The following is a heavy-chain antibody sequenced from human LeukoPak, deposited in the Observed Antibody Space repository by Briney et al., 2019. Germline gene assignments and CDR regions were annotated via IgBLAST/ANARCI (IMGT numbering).Heavy chain of an antibody. CDR2: IKQDGSEK. CDR3: ASDEQVLPQTDY. CDR1: GITFSSYW. V-gene: IGHV3-7*01. Sequence: GGSLRLSCAASGITFSSYWMSCVCQAPGKGLEWVANIKQDGSEKYYVDSVKGRFTISRDNDKKLLYLQMNSLRVEDTAVYYCASDEQVLPQTDYWGQGTLVTVSS. D-gene: IGHD4/OR15-4a*01. J-gene: IGHJ4*02.